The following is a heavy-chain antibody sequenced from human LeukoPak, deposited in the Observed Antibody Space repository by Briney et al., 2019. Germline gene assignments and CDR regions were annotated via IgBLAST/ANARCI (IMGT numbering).Heavy chain of an antibody. D-gene: IGHD2-21*02. CDR2: ISYDGSNK. CDR3: ARAPNCGGDCYYFDY. J-gene: IGHJ4*02. CDR1: GFTFSSYA. V-gene: IGHV3-30-3*01. Sequence: GGSLRLSCAASGFTFSSYAMHWVRQAPGKGLEWVAVISYDGSNKYYADSVKGRFTISRDNSKNTLYLQMNSLRAEDTAVYYCARAPNCGGDCYYFDYWGQGTLVTVSS.